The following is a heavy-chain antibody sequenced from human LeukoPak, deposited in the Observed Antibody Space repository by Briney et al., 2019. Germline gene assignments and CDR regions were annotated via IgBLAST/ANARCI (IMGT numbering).Heavy chain of an antibody. V-gene: IGHV4-34*01. J-gene: IGHJ3*01. Sequence: SETLSLTCAVYGGSFSGYYWSWIRQPPGKGREWIGEINHSGSTNYNPSLKSRVTISVDTSKNQFSLKLSSVTAADTAVYYCARVMIDFLSDVWGQGTMVTVSS. CDR3: ARVMIDFLSDV. D-gene: IGHD3-22*01. CDR2: INHSGST. CDR1: GGSFSGYY.